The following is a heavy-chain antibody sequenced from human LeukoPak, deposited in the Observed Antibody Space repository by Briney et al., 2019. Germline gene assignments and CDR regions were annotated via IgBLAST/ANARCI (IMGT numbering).Heavy chain of an antibody. V-gene: IGHV4-34*01. D-gene: IGHD6-13*01. Sequence: SETLSLTCAVYGGSFSGYYWSWIRQPPGKGLEWIGSIYYSGSTYYNPSLKSRVTISVDTSKNQFSLKLSSVTAADTAVYYCARLEGIAAAGSHWGQGTLVTVSS. CDR2: IYYSGST. CDR3: ARLEGIAAAGSH. CDR1: GGSFSGYY. J-gene: IGHJ4*02.